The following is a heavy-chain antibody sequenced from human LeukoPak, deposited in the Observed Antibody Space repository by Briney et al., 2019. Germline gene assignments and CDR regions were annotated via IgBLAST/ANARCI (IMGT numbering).Heavy chain of an antibody. CDR3: ARDMGDYDYVWGSYRYTHFDY. V-gene: IGHV1-69*04. Sequence: ASVKVSGKASGGTFSSYAISWVRQAPGKGLEWMGRIIPILGIANYAQKFQGRVTITADKSTSTAYMELSSLRSEDTAVYYCARDMGDYDYVWGSYRYTHFDYWGQGTLVTVSS. CDR2: IIPILGIA. CDR1: GGTFSSYA. J-gene: IGHJ4*02. D-gene: IGHD3-16*02.